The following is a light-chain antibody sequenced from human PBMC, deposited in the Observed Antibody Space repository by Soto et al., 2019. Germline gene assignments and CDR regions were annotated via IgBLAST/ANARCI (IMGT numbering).Light chain of an antibody. CDR1: QSVSSSY. CDR2: DAS. Sequence: EIVLTQSPATLSLSPGERATLSCGAIQSVSSSYLAWYQQKPGQAPRLLIYDASNRATGIPARFSGSGSGTDFTLTISRLEPEDFAVYYCQQYGSSPSITFGQGTRLEIK. V-gene: IGKV3D-20*01. CDR3: QQYGSSPSIT. J-gene: IGKJ5*01.